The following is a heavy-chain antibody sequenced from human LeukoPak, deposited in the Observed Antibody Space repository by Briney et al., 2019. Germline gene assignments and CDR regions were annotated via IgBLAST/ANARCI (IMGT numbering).Heavy chain of an antibody. CDR3: AGGQWLGSYNWFDP. V-gene: IGHV4-34*01. CDR1: GGSFSGYY. Sequence: SETLSLTCAVYGGSFSGYYLSWIRQPPGKGLEWIGEINHSGSTNYNPSLKSRVTISVDTSKNQFSLKLSSVTAADTAVYYCAGGQWLGSYNWFDPWGQGTLVTVSS. D-gene: IGHD6-19*01. CDR2: INHSGST. J-gene: IGHJ5*02.